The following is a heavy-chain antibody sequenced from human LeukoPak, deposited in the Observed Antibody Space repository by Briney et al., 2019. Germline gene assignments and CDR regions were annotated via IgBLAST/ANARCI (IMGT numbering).Heavy chain of an antibody. CDR3: ARGGRAWQQLVGRFDY. D-gene: IGHD6-13*01. V-gene: IGHV4-61*02. Sequence: PSQTLSLTCTVSGGSISSDLYYWNWIRQPAGKGLEWIGRFYNSGRTNFNPSLKSRVTISADTSKNQFSLKLRSVTAADTAVYYCARGGRAWQQLVGRFDYWGQGTLVTVSS. CDR1: GGSISSDLYY. CDR2: FYNSGRT. J-gene: IGHJ4*02.